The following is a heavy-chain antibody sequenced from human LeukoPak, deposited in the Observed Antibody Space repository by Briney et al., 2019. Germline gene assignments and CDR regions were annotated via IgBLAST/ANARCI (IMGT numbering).Heavy chain of an antibody. CDR1: GYTFTGYG. CDR2: ISTYDDNT. J-gene: IGHJ4*02. Sequence: GASVKVSCKASGYTFTGYGISLVRQAPGQGLEWMGWISTYDDNTNYAQKLQGRVTLTTDTSTNTAYMELRSLRSDDTVVYYCARSGSRLEWFGETMGYLDYWGQGTPVTLSS. CDR3: ARSGSRLEWFGETMGYLDY. V-gene: IGHV1-18*01. D-gene: IGHD3-10*01.